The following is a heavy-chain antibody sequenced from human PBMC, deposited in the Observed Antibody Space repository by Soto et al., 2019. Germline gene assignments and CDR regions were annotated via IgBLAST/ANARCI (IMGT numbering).Heavy chain of an antibody. D-gene: IGHD1-1*01. CDR3: ARDTYKSVQRKTGPDAFDI. Sequence: GGSLRLSCAASGFTFSSYSMNWVRQAPGKGLEWVSSISSSSSYIYYADSVKGRFTISRDNAKNSLYLQMNSLRAEDTAVYYCARDTYKSVQRKTGPDAFDIWGQGTMVTVSS. CDR1: GFTFSSYS. V-gene: IGHV3-21*01. CDR2: ISSSSSYI. J-gene: IGHJ3*02.